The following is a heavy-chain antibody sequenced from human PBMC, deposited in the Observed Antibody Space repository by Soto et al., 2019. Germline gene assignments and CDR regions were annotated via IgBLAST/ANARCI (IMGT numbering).Heavy chain of an antibody. V-gene: IGHV3-30*03. CDR1: GFTFSSYG. CDR3: ARESEDLTSNFDY. Sequence: GGSLRLSCAASGFTFSSYGMHWVRQAPGKGLEWVAVISYDGSNKYYADSVKGRFTISRDNAKNSLYLEMNILRAEDTAVYYCARESEDLTSNFDYWGQGTLVTVSS. J-gene: IGHJ4*02. CDR2: ISYDGSNK.